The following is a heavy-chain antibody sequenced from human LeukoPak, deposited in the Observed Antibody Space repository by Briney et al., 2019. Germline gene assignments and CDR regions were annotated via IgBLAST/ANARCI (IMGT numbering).Heavy chain of an antibody. V-gene: IGHV1-69*13. CDR3: ARKMGPLLTYYDFWSGYYGWFDP. CDR1: GGTFTSYA. CDR2: IIPIFGTA. J-gene: IGHJ5*02. Sequence: SVTVSCKASGGTFTSYAISWVRQAPGQGLEWMGGIIPIFGTANYAQKFQGRVTITADESTSTAYMELSSLRSEDTAVYYCARKMGPLLTYYDFWSGYYGWFDPWGQGTLDTVSS. D-gene: IGHD3-3*01.